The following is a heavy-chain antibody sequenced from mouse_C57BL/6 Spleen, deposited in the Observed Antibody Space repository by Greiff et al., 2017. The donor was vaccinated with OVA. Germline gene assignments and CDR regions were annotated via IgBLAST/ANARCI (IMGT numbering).Heavy chain of an antibody. CDR2: IDPSDSET. J-gene: IGHJ2*01. CDR3: ARSERDEYFDY. CDR1: GYTFTSYW. Sequence: QVQLQQSGAELVRPGSSVKLSCKASGYTFTSYWMHWVKQRPIQGLEWIGNIDPSDSETHYNQKFKDKATLTVDKSSSTAYMQLSSLTSEDSAVYYCARSERDEYFDYWGQGTTLTVSS. V-gene: IGHV1-52*01. D-gene: IGHD3-3*01.